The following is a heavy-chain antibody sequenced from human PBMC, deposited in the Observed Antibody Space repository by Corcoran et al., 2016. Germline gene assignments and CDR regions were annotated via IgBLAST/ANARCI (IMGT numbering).Heavy chain of an antibody. V-gene: IGHV3-48*04. CDR2: ISSSSSTI. D-gene: IGHD3-22*01. J-gene: IGHJ4*02. CDR3: ARDGAYYYDRTGFDY. CDR1: GFTFSSYS. Sequence: EVQLVESGGGLVQPGGSLRLSCAASGFTFSSYSMNWVRQAPGKGLEWVSYISSSSSTIYYADSVKGRFTISRDNAKNSLYLQMNRLSAEDTAVYDCARDGAYYYDRTGFDYWGQGTLVTVAS.